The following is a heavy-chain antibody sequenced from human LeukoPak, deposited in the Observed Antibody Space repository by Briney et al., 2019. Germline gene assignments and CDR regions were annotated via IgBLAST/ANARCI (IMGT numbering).Heavy chain of an antibody. CDR1: GGSISSHY. CDR2: IYYSGST. J-gene: IGHJ5*02. V-gene: IGHV4-59*11. Sequence: SETLSLTCTVSGGSISSHYWSWIRRPPGKGLEWIGYIYYSGSTNYNPSLKSRVTISVDTSKNQFSLKLSSVTAADTAVYYCARLGGWYGWFDPWGQGTLVTVSS. CDR3: ARLGGWYGWFDP. D-gene: IGHD6-19*01.